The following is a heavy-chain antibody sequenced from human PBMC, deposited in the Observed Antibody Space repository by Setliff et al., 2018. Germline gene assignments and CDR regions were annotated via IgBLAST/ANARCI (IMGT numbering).Heavy chain of an antibody. CDR3: ARFGGSCSSSSCYASDL. V-gene: IGHV1-18*01. J-gene: IGHJ3*01. CDR2: IITGTGKT. Sequence: GASVKVSCKASGYTFTNFGFHWLRQAPGQGLEWMAMIITGTGKTSYAQKFQGRVTVTTDTYTGTGYMELRSLRSDDTAMYFCARFGGSCSSSSCYASDLWSQGTMVTVSS. CDR1: GYTFTNFG. D-gene: IGHD2-2*01.